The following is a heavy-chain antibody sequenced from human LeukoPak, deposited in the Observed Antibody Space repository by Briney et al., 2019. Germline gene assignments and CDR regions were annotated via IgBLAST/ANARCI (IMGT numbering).Heavy chain of an antibody. J-gene: IGHJ4*02. V-gene: IGHV4-59*01. Sequence: SETLSLTCTVSAGSITGNYWSWIRQPPGKGLEGIGYIYYSGSTSYHPSLKSRVTLSVDTSKNQFSLKLRSVTAADTAVYFCARAGTYDTIAYYYDYWGQGTLVTVSA. CDR1: AGSITGNY. CDR2: IYYSGST. CDR3: ARAGTYDTIAYYYDY. D-gene: IGHD3-22*01.